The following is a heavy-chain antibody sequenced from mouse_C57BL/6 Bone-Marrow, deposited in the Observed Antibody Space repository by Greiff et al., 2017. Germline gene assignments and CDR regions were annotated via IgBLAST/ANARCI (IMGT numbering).Heavy chain of an antibody. Sequence: VHVKQPGAELVKPGASVKLSCTASGFTFTDYYMHWVKQRTEQGLEWIGRIDPEDGETNYAPKFQGKATITADTSSNTAYLQLSSLTSEDTAVYYCARSNYSNFHWGQGTTLTVSS. CDR3: ARSNYSNFH. CDR2: IDPEDGET. J-gene: IGHJ2*01. V-gene: IGHV14-2*01. D-gene: IGHD2-5*01. CDR1: GFTFTDYY.